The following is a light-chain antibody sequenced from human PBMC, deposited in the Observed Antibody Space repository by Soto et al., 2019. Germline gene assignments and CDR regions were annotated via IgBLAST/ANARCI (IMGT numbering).Light chain of an antibody. CDR2: GAS. CDR3: QQYDSSHTWT. V-gene: IGKV3-20*01. Sequence: EIVLTQSPGTLSLSPGERATLSCRASQSVSSSYLAWYQQKPGQAPRLLIYGASSRATGIPDRFSGSGSGTDFTLTISRLEPEDFAVYYCQQYDSSHTWTFGQVTKVEIK. CDR1: QSVSSSY. J-gene: IGKJ1*01.